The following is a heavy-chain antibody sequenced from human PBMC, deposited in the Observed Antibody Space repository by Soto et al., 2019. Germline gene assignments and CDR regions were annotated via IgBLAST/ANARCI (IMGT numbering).Heavy chain of an antibody. J-gene: IGHJ6*03. CDR2: ISGSGGST. Sequence: GESLKISCAASGFTFSSYAMSWVRQAPGKGLEWVSAISGSGGSTYYADSVKGRFTISRDNSKNTLYLQMNSLRAEDTAVYYCAKHERIAAAGTIYYYMDVWGKGTTVTVSS. V-gene: IGHV3-23*01. D-gene: IGHD6-13*01. CDR1: GFTFSSYA. CDR3: AKHERIAAAGTIYYYMDV.